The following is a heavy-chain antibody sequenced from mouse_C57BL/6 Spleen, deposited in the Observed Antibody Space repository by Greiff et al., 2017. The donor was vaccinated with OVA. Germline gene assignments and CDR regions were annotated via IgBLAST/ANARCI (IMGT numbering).Heavy chain of an antibody. D-gene: IGHD2-5*01. Sequence: EVQLQQSGPELVKPGASVKISCKASGYTFTDYYMNWVKQSHGKSLEWIGDINPNNGGTSYNQKFKGKATLTVDKSSSTAYMELRSLTSEDSAVYYCARSDYSNYGGPWFAYWGQGTLVTVSA. J-gene: IGHJ3*01. CDR3: ARSDYSNYGGPWFAY. CDR1: GYTFTDYY. V-gene: IGHV1-26*01. CDR2: INPNNGGT.